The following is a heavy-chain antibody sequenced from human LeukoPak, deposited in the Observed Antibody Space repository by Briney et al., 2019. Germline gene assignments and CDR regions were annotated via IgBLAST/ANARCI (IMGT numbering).Heavy chain of an antibody. V-gene: IGHV4-31*03. CDR2: IYKTGST. CDR3: ARDVLR. CDR1: GVSITSGGYY. J-gene: IGHJ4*02. Sequence: PSETLSLTCTVSGVSITSGGYYWSWIRQRPGKGLEWIGYIYKTGSTYYNPSLKSRVTMSVDTSRNQFSLKLNSVTAADTAVYYCARDVLRWGQGTLVTVSS.